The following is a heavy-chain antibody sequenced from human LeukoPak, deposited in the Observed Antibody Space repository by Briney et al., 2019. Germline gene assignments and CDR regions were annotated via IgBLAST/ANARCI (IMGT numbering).Heavy chain of an antibody. CDR1: GFTFSSYS. CDR3: AKLSAGTTGY. Sequence: PGGSLRLSCAASGFTFSSYSMNWVRQAPGKGLEWVSYISSSSSTIYYADSVKGRFTISRDNAKNSLYQQMNSLRAEDTAVYYCAKLSAGTTGYWGQGTLVTVSS. V-gene: IGHV3-48*01. D-gene: IGHD1-1*01. J-gene: IGHJ4*02. CDR2: ISSSSSTI.